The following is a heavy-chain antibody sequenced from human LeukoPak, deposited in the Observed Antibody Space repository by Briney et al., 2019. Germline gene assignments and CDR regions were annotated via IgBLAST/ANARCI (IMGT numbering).Heavy chain of an antibody. CDR2: INYSGNT. J-gene: IGHJ4*02. Sequence: SETLSLTCTVSGGSISSPSYYWSWIRQPPGKGLEWIGYINYSGNTDYNPSLKSRVTISVDTSKSQFSLKVISVTAADTAVYYCAREGRQDYVYFDYWGQGTLVTVSS. CDR1: GGSISSPSYY. V-gene: IGHV4-61*01. CDR3: AREGRQDYVYFDY. D-gene: IGHD4-17*01.